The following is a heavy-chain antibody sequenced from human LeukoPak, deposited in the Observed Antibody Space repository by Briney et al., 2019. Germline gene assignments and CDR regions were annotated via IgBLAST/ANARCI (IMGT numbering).Heavy chain of an antibody. Sequence: GGSLRLSCVASGFTFGKYWMSWVRQAPGRGLEWVANIKLDGSEKNYVDSVKGRFTISRDNSKNTLYLQMNSLRAEDTAVYYCAKEVYYYDSSGYYLDWGQGTLVTVSS. D-gene: IGHD3-22*01. CDR1: GFTFGKYW. V-gene: IGHV3-7*03. CDR3: AKEVYYYDSSGYYLD. CDR2: IKLDGSEK. J-gene: IGHJ4*02.